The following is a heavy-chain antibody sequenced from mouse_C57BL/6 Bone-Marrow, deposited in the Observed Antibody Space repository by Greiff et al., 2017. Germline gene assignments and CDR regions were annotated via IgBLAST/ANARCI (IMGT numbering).Heavy chain of an antibody. CDR1: GFTFSSYA. D-gene: IGHD2-5*01. CDR2: ISSGGDYI. Sequence: EVKLVESGEGLVKPGGSLKLSCAASGFTFSSYAMSWVRQTPEKRLEWVAYISSGGDYIYYADTVKGRFTISRDNARNTLYLQMSRLKSEDTAMYYCTRGRYYSNFFYYAMDYWGQGTSVTVSA. V-gene: IGHV5-9-1*02. CDR3: TRGRYYSNFFYYAMDY. J-gene: IGHJ4*01.